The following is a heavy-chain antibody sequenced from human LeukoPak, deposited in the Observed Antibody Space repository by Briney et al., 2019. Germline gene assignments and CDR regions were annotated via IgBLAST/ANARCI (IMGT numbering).Heavy chain of an antibody. J-gene: IGHJ1*01. Sequence: ASVNLCCSASVYTFTGYYMHWVPQAPGQGLEWMGWINPNSGVIIYAPTFQDKVTMTRDTSISKAYMDLSRLRSDDTAVYYCVRDVLLGPVWGQGTLVTVSS. V-gene: IGHV1-2*07. CDR3: VRDVLLGPV. CDR1: VYTFTGYY. CDR2: INPNSGVI. D-gene: IGHD3-10*01.